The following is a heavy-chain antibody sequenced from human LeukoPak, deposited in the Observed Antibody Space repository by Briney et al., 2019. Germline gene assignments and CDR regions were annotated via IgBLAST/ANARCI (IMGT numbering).Heavy chain of an antibody. CDR2: IYYSGST. J-gene: IGHJ6*02. CDR1: GGSISSYY. V-gene: IGHV4-59*01. D-gene: IGHD1-1*01. Sequence: SETLSLTCTVSGGSISSYYWSWIRQPPGKGLEWLGYIYYSGSTNYNPSLKSRVTISVDTSKNQFSLKLSSVTAADTAVYYCARVGGTNYYYYGMDVWGQGTTVTVSS. CDR3: ARVGGTNYYYYGMDV.